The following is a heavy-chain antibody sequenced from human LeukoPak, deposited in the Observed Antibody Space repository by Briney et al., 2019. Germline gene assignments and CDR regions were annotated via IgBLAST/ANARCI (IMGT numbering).Heavy chain of an antibody. V-gene: IGHV1-69*06. J-gene: IGHJ4*02. Sequence: ASVKVSCKASGGTFSSYAIGWVRQAPGQGLEWMGGIIPIFGTANYAQKFQGRVTITADKSTSTAYMELSSLRSEDTAVYYRARDMDTAMGGLDYWGQGTLVTVSS. CDR2: IIPIFGTA. D-gene: IGHD5-18*01. CDR1: GGTFSSYA. CDR3: ARDMDTAMGGLDY.